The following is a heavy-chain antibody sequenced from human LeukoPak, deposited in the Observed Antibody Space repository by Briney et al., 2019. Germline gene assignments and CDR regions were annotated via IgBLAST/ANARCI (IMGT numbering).Heavy chain of an antibody. J-gene: IGHJ4*02. CDR2: ISYDGSNK. V-gene: IGHV3-30-3*01. D-gene: IGHD2-2*01. Sequence: WVRQPPGKGLEWVAVISYDGSNKYYADSVKGRFTISRDNSKNTLYLQMNSLRAEDTAVYYCARGVDTDLGYCSSTSCPWGYWGQGTLVTVSS. CDR3: ARGVDTDLGYCSSTSCPWGY.